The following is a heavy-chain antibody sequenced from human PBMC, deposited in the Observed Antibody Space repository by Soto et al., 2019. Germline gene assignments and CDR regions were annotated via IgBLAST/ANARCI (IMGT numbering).Heavy chain of an antibody. CDR1: GGSQA. D-gene: IGHD5-18*01. V-gene: IGHV1-69*06. Sequence: QVQLVQSGAEVKKPGSSVKVSCKTSGGSQATSWVRQAPGHGPEWLGGIIGVFPTTNKAEKFEGRVTITADKSTATAYMELSSLTYVDTAVYYCATVGPPLSGAFTYGYEGPFDYWGQGILVIVSS. CDR2: IIGVFPTT. CDR3: ATVGPPLSGAFTYGYEGPFDY. J-gene: IGHJ4*02.